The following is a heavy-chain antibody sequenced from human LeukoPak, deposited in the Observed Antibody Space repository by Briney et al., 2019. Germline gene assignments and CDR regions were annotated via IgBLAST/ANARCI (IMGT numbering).Heavy chain of an antibody. CDR1: GYTFTSYY. V-gene: IGHV1-46*01. CDR3: ARSGSYHPDDAFDI. Sequence: ASVKVSCKASGYTFTSYYMHWVRQAPGQGLEWMGIITPSGGTTSYAQKFQGRVTMTRNTSISTAYMELSSLRSEDTAVYYCARSGSYHPDDAFDIWGQGTMVTVSS. D-gene: IGHD1-26*01. J-gene: IGHJ3*02. CDR2: ITPSGGTT.